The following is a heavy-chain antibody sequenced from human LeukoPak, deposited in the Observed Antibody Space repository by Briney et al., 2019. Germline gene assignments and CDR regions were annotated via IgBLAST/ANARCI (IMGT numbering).Heavy chain of an antibody. V-gene: IGHV3-74*01. J-gene: IGHJ1*01. Sequence: GGSLRLSCAASGFTFSTYWMYWVRQAPGKGLVWVSRIKSDGSTNYADSVKGRFTISRDNAKNTVSLQMNSLRPEDTGVYYCARAPSEIGGYYPEYFRHWGQGTLVTVSS. CDR2: IKSDGST. CDR1: GFTFSTYW. D-gene: IGHD3-22*01. CDR3: ARAPSEIGGYYPEYFRH.